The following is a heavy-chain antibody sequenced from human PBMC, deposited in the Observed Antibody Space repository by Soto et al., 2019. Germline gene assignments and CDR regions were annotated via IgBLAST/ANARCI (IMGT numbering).Heavy chain of an antibody. J-gene: IGHJ3*02. CDR1: GFSLSTSGVG. Sequence: SGPTLVNPTQTLTLTCTFSGFSLSTSGVGVGWIRQPPGKALEWLALIYWDDDKRYSPSLKSRLTITEETSKNQVVLTMANMDPVDTATYYCAHRQVATTRDSKGAFDIWGQGTMVTVSS. V-gene: IGHV2-5*02. CDR2: IYWDDDK. D-gene: IGHD5-12*01. CDR3: AHRQVATTRDSKGAFDI.